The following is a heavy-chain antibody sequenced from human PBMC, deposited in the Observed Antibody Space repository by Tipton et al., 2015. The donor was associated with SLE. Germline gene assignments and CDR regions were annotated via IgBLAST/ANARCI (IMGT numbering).Heavy chain of an antibody. CDR1: GGSISSYY. D-gene: IGHD2-2*01. CDR3: ASKRTVVPAFDY. J-gene: IGHJ4*02. CDR2: ISSSSSYI. Sequence: LSLTCTVSGGSISSYYWSWIRQAPGKGLEWVSSISSSSSYIYYADSVKGRFTISRDNAKNSLYLQMNSLRAEDTAVYYCASKRTVVPAFDYWGQGTLVTVSS. V-gene: IGHV3-21*01.